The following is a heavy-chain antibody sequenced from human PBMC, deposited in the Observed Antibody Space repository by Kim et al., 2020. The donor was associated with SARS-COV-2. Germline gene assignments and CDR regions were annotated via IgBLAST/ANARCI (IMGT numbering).Heavy chain of an antibody. Sequence: SETLSLTCTVSGDSISVTNYYWTWIRQSPGKGLEWIGSVYYSGNIYYSPSLKSRITISVDTSKSQFSLKLNSVTASDTAIYYCARFRGGGDCWGQGTLVTVSS. CDR2: VYYSGNI. J-gene: IGHJ4*02. CDR1: GDSISVTNYY. V-gene: IGHV4-39*01. CDR3: ARFRGGGDC. D-gene: IGHD3-10*01.